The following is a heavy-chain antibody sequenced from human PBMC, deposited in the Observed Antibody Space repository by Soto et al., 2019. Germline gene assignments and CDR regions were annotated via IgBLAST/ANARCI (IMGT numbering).Heavy chain of an antibody. CDR2: ITSDGRT. J-gene: IGHJ4*02. CDR1: GFTFSSYA. V-gene: IGHV3-23*01. CDR3: AKAGSAVADYYFDY. D-gene: IGHD6-19*01. Sequence: PGGSLRLSCAASGFTFSSYAMSWVRQSPGKGLEWVSIITSDGRTYYADSVKGRFTISRDNSKNTLYLQMNSLRAEDTAVYYCAKAGSAVADYYFDYWGQGTLVTVSS.